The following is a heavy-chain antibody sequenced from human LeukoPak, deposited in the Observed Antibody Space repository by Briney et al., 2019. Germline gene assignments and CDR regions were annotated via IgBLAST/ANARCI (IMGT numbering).Heavy chain of an antibody. Sequence: GGSLRLSCAASGFTVTRNYMNWVRQAPGKGLQWISVMYSDGRAYYADSVQGRFTISRDNSKSTLCLQMNSLRAEDTAVYYCAKQLGYCSDGSCYFPYWGQGTLVTVSS. D-gene: IGHD2-15*01. CDR2: MYSDGRA. CDR1: GFTVTRNY. CDR3: AKQLGYCSDGSCYFPY. V-gene: IGHV3-53*01. J-gene: IGHJ4*02.